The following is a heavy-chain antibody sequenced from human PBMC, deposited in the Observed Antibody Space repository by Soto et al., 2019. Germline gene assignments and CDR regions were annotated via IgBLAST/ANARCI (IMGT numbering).Heavy chain of an antibody. CDR2: IYHSGST. D-gene: IGHD3-3*01. V-gene: IGHV4-4*02. J-gene: IGHJ4*02. CDR3: ARNGRSTIFGVVPSPIDY. Sequence: LSLTCAVSGGSISSSNWWSWVRQPPGKGLEWIGEIYHSGSTNYNPSLKSRVTISVDKSKNQFSLKLSSVTAADTAVYYCARNGRSTIFGVVPSPIDYWGQGTLVTVSS. CDR1: GGSISSSNW.